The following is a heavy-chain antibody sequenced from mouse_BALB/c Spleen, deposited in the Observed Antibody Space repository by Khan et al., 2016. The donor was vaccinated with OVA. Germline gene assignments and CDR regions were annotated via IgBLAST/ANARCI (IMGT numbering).Heavy chain of an antibody. CDR2: IDPFNGGT. V-gene: IGHV1S135*01. CDR1: GYSFTSYY. J-gene: IGHJ3*01. CDR3: ARGAFGY. Sequence: VQLQQSGPELMKPGASVNISCKASGYSFTSYYIHWVKQSHGKSLEWIGYIDPFNGGTDYNQKFKGKATWTVDKSSSTAYMHLSSLTSADSAVYYCARGAFGYWGQGTLVTVSA.